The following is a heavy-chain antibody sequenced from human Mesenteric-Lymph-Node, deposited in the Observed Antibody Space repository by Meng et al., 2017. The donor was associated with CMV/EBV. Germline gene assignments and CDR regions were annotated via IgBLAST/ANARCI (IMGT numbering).Heavy chain of an antibody. D-gene: IGHD3-3*01. V-gene: IGHV3-30*02. CDR1: GFNFGIFG. Sequence: GGSLRLSCAGSGFNFGIFGMHWVRQTPGKGLEWVAFIRYDGNEKTYGHSVKGRFTISRDNSKNTVSLQMNSLRADDTAMYYCATDPHEFWSGKNWFDPWGQGTQVTVSS. J-gene: IGHJ5*02. CDR2: IRYDGNEK. CDR3: ATDPHEFWSGKNWFDP.